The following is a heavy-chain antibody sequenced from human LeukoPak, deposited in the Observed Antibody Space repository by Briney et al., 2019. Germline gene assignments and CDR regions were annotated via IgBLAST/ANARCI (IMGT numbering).Heavy chain of an antibody. V-gene: IGHV4-34*01. J-gene: IGHJ4*02. CDR1: GGSFSGYY. Sequence: SETLSLTCAVYGGSFSGYYWSWIRQPPGKGLEWIGEINRSGSTNYNPSLKSRVTISVDTSKNQFSLKLSSVTAADTAVYYCARGMDTAMATGVFFDYWGQGTLVTVSS. CDR3: ARGMDTAMATGVFFDY. CDR2: INRSGST. D-gene: IGHD5-18*01.